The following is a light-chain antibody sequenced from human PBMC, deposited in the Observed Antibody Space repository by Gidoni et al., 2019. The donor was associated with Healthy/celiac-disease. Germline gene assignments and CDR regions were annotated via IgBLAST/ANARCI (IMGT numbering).Light chain of an antibody. CDR1: QSISSY. J-gene: IGKJ1*01. CDR3: QQTDSTPWT. V-gene: IGKV1-39*01. Sequence: DIQMTQSPSSLSASVGDRVTISCRASQSISSYLNWYQQKPGKATNLLIYAASSLQSGGPSRFSGSGSGTDFTITISSLQPEDFATYYCQQTDSTPWTFGRGTTVEIK. CDR2: AAS.